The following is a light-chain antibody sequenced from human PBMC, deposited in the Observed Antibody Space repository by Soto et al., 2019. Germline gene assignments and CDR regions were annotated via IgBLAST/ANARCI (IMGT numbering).Light chain of an antibody. V-gene: IGKV1-5*01. CDR1: QRISRL. CDR2: DAS. J-gene: IGKJ4*01. Sequence: DIQMTQSPSTLSASVGDRVIITCRASQRISRLLAWYQQKPGKAPKLLIYDASNLESWFPSRFSGSGSETEFTLTIRGLQPDDFASYYCRQYDTYPLTFGGGTMVDI. CDR3: RQYDTYPLT.